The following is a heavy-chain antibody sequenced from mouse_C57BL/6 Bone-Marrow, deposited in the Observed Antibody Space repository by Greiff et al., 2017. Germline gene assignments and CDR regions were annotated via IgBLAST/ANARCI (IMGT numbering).Heavy chain of an antibody. Sequence: VKLVESGPGLVQPSQSLSITCPVSGFSLTSYGVHWVRQSPGKGLEWLGVLWSGGSTDYNAAFISRLSMSKDNSKSQVFFKMNSLQADDTAIYYCARNNNYGSSPHFDYWGQGTTLTVSS. V-gene: IGHV2-2*01. CDR3: ARNNNYGSSPHFDY. CDR2: LWSGGST. CDR1: GFSLTSYG. J-gene: IGHJ2*01. D-gene: IGHD1-1*01.